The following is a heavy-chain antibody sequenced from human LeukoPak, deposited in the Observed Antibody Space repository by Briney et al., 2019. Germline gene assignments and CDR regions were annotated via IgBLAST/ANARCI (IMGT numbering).Heavy chain of an antibody. CDR2: IYYSGST. CDR3: ARQGIAAAGVYYFDY. D-gene: IGHD6-13*01. CDR1: GGSISSYY. V-gene: IGHV4-59*08. J-gene: IGHJ4*02. Sequence: SETLSLTCTVSGGSISSYYWSWIRQPPGKGLEWIGYIYYSGSTNYNPSLKSRVTISVDTSKNQFSLKLSSVTAADTAEYYCARQGIAAAGVYYFDYWGQGTLVTVSS.